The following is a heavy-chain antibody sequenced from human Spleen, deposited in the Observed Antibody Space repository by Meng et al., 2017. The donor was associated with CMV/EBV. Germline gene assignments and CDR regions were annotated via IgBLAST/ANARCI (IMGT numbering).Heavy chain of an antibody. J-gene: IGHJ4*02. CDR2: ITSVSTYT. CDR1: GFTFDNYV. V-gene: IGHV3-21*01. D-gene: IGHD6-13*01. CDR3: ATYLGSSWDYFDY. Sequence: GESLKISCAASGFTFDNYVMNWVRQAPGKGLEWVSSITSVSTYTYYADSLKGRFTISRDNAKNTLYLQMNSLRAEDTAVYYCATYLGSSWDYFDYWGQGTLVTVSS.